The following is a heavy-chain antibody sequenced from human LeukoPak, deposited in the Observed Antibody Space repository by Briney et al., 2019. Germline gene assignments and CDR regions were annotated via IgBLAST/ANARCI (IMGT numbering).Heavy chain of an antibody. CDR2: INPNSGGT. CDR3: AREWARVCYDSSGYYCPGDY. D-gene: IGHD3-22*01. J-gene: IGHJ4*02. V-gene: IGHV1-2*02. CDR1: GYTFSTYG. Sequence: ASVKVSCKASGYTFSTYGITWVRQAPGQGLEWMGWINPNSGGTNYAQKFQGRVTMTRDTSISTAYMELSRLRSDDTAVYYCAREWARVCYDSSGYYCPGDYWGQGTLVTVSS.